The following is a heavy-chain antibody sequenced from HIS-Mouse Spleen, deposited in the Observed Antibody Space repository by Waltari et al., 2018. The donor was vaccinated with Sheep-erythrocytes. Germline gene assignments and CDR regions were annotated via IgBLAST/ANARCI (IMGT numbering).Heavy chain of an antibody. CDR2: IYHSGST. CDR3: ARDASSSSFDY. V-gene: IGHV4-38-2*02. Sequence: QVQLQESGPGLVKPSETLSLTCTVSGYSISRGYYWGCIRQPPGKGLEWIGSIYHSGSTYYNPSLKSRVTISVDTSKNQFSLKLSSVTAADTAVYYCARDASSSSFDYWGQGTLVTVSS. D-gene: IGHD6-6*01. J-gene: IGHJ4*02. CDR1: GYSISRGYY.